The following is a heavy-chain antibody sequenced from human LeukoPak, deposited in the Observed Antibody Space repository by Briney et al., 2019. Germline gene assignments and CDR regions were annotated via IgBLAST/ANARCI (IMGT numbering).Heavy chain of an antibody. D-gene: IGHD3-3*01. Sequence: SETLSLTCTVSGGSISSYYWSWIRQPPGKGLEWIRYIYYSGSTNYNPSLKSRVTISVDTSKNQFSLKLSSVTAADTAVYYCARAGGVYSDAFDIWGQGTMVTVSS. J-gene: IGHJ3*02. V-gene: IGHV4-59*01. CDR2: IYYSGST. CDR3: ARAGGVYSDAFDI. CDR1: GGSISSYY.